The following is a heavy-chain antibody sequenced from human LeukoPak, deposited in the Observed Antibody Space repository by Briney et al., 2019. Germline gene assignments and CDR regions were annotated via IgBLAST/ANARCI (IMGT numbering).Heavy chain of an antibody. D-gene: IGHD4-17*01. Sequence: GGSLRLSCAASGFTFINAWMSWVRQAPGKGLEWVGRIKSKTDGGTTDYAAPVKGRFTISRDDSKNTLYLQMNSLRAEDTAVYYCARSGRYYGDHFDYWGQGTLVTVSS. CDR3: ARSGRYYGDHFDY. CDR2: IKSKTDGGTT. V-gene: IGHV3-15*01. J-gene: IGHJ4*02. CDR1: GFTFINAW.